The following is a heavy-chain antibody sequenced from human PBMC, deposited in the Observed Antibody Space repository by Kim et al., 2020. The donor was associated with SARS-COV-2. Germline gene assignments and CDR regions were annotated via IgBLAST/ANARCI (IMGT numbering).Heavy chain of an antibody. J-gene: IGHJ6*03. Sequence: SETLSLTCTVSGGSISSYYWSWIRQPPGKGLEWIGYIYSSGSTNYNPSLKSRVTISVDTSKNQFSLKLSSVTAADTAVYYCARTYYDCWSGYYYYYYYMDVWGKGTTVTVSS. CDR1: GGSISSYY. D-gene: IGHD3-3*01. V-gene: IGHV4-59*01. CDR3: ARTYYDCWSGYYYYYYYMDV. CDR2: IYSSGST.